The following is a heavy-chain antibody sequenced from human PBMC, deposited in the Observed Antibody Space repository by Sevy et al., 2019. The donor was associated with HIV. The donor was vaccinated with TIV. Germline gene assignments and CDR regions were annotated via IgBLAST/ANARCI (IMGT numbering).Heavy chain of an antibody. CDR2: ISSSSSYI. J-gene: IGHJ4*02. D-gene: IGHD6-13*01. V-gene: IGHV3-21*01. CDR1: GFTLSSYS. CDR3: ARDPRTAAAGTRYFDY. Sequence: GGSLRLSCAASGFTLSSYSMNWVRQAPGKGLEWVSSISSSSSYIYYAYSVKGRFTISRDNAKNSLYLQMNSLRAEDTAVYYCARDPRTAAAGTRYFDYWGQGTLVTVSS.